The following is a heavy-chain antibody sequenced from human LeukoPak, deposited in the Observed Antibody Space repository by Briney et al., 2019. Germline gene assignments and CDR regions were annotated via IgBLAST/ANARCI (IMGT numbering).Heavy chain of an antibody. CDR3: ARSYGSGNYFDY. V-gene: IGHV4-59*01. D-gene: IGHD3-10*01. CDR1: GVAISAYD. J-gene: IGHJ4*02. CDR2: IYYSGSA. Sequence: PQTLSLTRTVSGVAISAYDGSWSRQPPRKGLEWSGYIYYSGSANYNPSLKSRVTISVDTSKNQFSLRLSSVTAADPAVYYWARSYGSGNYFDYWGQGNLVTVSS.